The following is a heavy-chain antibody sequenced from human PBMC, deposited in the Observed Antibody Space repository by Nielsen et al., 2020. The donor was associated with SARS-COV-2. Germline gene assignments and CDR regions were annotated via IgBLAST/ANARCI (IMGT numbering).Heavy chain of an antibody. CDR2: ISGSGGST. CDR3: AKDGVVTAISSPQGY. J-gene: IGHJ4*02. V-gene: IGHV3-23*01. CDR1: GFTFSSYA. Sequence: GESLKISCAASGFTFSSYAMSWVRQAPGKGLEWVSAISGSGGSTYYADSVKGRFTISRDNSKNTLYLQMNSLRAEDTAVYYCAKDGVVTAISSPQGYWGQGTLVTVSS. D-gene: IGHD2-21*02.